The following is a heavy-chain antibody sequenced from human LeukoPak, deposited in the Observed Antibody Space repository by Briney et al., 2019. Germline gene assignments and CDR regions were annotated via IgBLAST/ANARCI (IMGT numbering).Heavy chain of an antibody. CDR3: ARDASRDGYSLNDY. CDR1: RGSISTYY. CDR2: ISTSEST. V-gene: IGHV4-4*09. Sequence: PSETLSLTCTISRGSISTYYWSWIRQPPGKGLEWIGYISTSESTNYNPSLKSRITISVDTSKNQFSLNLSSVTAADTAVYYCARDASRDGYSLNDYWGQGTLVTVSS. D-gene: IGHD5-24*01. J-gene: IGHJ4*02.